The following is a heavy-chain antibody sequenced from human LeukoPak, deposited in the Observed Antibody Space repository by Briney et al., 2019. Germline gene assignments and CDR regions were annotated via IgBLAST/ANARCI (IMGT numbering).Heavy chain of an antibody. CDR3: ARESY. Sequence: PGGSLRLSCAASGFTFSSYSMNWVRQAPGKGLEWGSSISSTSIYILYADSVKGRFTISRDNATNSLYLQMTSLRAEDTAVYYCARESYWGQGTLVTVSS. V-gene: IGHV3-21*01. CDR2: ISSTSIYI. J-gene: IGHJ4*02. CDR1: GFTFSSYS.